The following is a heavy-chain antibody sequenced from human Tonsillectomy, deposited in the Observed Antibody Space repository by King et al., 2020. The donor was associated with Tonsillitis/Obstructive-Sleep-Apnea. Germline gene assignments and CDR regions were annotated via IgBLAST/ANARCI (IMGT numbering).Heavy chain of an antibody. CDR3: TREGDSSSIDF. J-gene: IGHJ4*02. Sequence: VQLQQWGAGLLKPSETLSLTCAVYGGSFSDYYWNWIRQPPGKGLEWIGEIDHSGSTNYNPSLKSRVTISVDTSNNHVSLKLTSVTTADTAVYYCTREGDSSSIDFWGQGTLVTVSS. D-gene: IGHD6-6*01. CDR2: IDHSGST. CDR1: GGSFSDYY. V-gene: IGHV4-34*01.